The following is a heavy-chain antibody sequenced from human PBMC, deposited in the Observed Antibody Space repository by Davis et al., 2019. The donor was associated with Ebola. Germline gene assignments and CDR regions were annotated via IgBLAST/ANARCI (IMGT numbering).Heavy chain of an antibody. J-gene: IGHJ4*02. V-gene: IGHV3-7*01. CDR3: ARGGRGYSYGYGY. Sequence: GESLKISCAASGFTFSSYWMSWVRQAPGKGLEWVANIKQDGSEKYYVDSVKGRFTISRDNAKNSLYLQMNSLRAEDTAVYYCARGGRGYSYGYGYWGQGTLVTVSS. CDR1: GFTFSSYW. CDR2: IKQDGSEK. D-gene: IGHD5-18*01.